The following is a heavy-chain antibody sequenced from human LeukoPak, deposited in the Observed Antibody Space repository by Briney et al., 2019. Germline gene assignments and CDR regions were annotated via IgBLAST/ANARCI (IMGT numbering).Heavy chain of an antibody. CDR3: ARVHRTTRCFDY. V-gene: IGHV3-30*02. D-gene: IGHD2/OR15-2a*01. CDR1: GFTFSSYG. Sequence: PGGSLRLSCAASGFTFSSYGMHWVRQAPGKGLEWVAFIRYDGSNKYYADSVKGRFTISRDNSKNTLYLQMNSLRAEDTAVYYCARVHRTTRCFDYWGQGTLVTVSS. J-gene: IGHJ4*02. CDR2: IRYDGSNK.